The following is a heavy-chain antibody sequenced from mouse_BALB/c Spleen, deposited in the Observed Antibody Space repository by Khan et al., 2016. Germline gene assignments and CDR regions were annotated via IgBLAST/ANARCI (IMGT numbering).Heavy chain of an antibody. CDR1: GFSLTTYG. Sequence: VQLQESGPGLVQPSQSLSITCTVSGFSLTTYGVHWVRQSPGKGLEWLGVIWSGGTTDYSAAFISRLSITKDNSKSQVFFKMNSLQANDTATYYCARNYDYDEGLAYWGQGTLVTVSA. J-gene: IGHJ3*01. D-gene: IGHD2-4*01. CDR2: IWSGGTT. V-gene: IGHV2-2*02. CDR3: ARNYDYDEGLAY.